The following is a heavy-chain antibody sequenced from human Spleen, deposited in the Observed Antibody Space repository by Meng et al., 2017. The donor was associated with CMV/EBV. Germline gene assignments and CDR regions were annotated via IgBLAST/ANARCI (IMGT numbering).Heavy chain of an antibody. J-gene: IGHJ4*02. V-gene: IGHV3-21*04. Sequence: SGFTFSSYSMNWVRQAPGKGLEWISSISSSSSYIYYADSVKGRFTFSRDNSKNTLYLQMNSLRAEDTAVYYCAKVKIGNYGSGSYYNWGQGTLVTVSS. CDR2: ISSSSSYI. CDR3: AKVKIGNYGSGSYYN. D-gene: IGHD3-10*01. CDR1: GFTFSSYS.